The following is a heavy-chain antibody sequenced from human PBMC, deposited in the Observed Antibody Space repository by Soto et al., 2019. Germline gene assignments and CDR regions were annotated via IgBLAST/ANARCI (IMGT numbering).Heavy chain of an antibody. D-gene: IGHD3-3*01. CDR2: MYPGESDT. CDR1: GYAFNTNW. CDR3: ALLPRDCNKTSCYYADH. V-gene: IGHV5-51*01. Sequence: GESLKISCRGSGYAFNTNWFGWVRQLPGRGLEWVGLMYPGESDTRYNPSLQGHVTLSVDVTVSTAFLQWRSLETSDTGMYFCALLPRDCNKTSCYYADHWGQGTHVTVSS. J-gene: IGHJ4*02.